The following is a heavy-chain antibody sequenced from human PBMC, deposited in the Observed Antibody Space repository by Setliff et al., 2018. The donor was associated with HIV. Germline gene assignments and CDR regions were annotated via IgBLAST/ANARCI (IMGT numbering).Heavy chain of an antibody. CDR1: GFTFRNYD. CDR3: ARGSTDYYYNSVYSELGH. D-gene: IGHD3-22*01. V-gene: IGHV3-13*01. CDR2: IGTVGDT. Sequence: GGSLRLSCAVAGFTFRNYDMHWVRQAPGKGLDWVSGIGTVGDTYYPDSVKGRFTISREDAKDSLYLQMNSLRAGDTAVYYCARGSTDYYYNSVYSELGHWGWGTLVTVSS. J-gene: IGHJ4*02.